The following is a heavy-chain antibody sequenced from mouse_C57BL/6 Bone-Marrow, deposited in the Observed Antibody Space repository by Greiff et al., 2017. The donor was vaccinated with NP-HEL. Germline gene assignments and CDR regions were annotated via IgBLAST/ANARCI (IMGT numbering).Heavy chain of an antibody. CDR3: TTSYVDY. Sequence: VQLQQSGAELVRPGASVKLSCTASGFNIKDDYMHWVKQRPEQGLEWIGWIDPENGDTEYASKFQGKATITADTSSNTAYRQLSSLTSEDTAVYYCTTSYVDYWGQGTTLTVSS. CDR2: IDPENGDT. V-gene: IGHV14-4*01. CDR1: GFNIKDDY. J-gene: IGHJ2*01. D-gene: IGHD6-5*01.